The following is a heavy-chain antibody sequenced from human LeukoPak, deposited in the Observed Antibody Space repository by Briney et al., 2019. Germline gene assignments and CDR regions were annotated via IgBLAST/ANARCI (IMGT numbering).Heavy chain of an antibody. D-gene: IGHD3-3*01. V-gene: IGHV3-7*03. CDR3: ARDQYDTWSRRGNFDS. CDR1: GFTFSSSW. CDR2: IKLDGSEK. J-gene: IGHJ4*02. Sequence: PGGSLRLSCVASGFTFSSSWMSWVRQAPGEGLEWVANIKLDGSEKNYVDSVKGRFAISRDNTKNSLYLQMNSLRVEDTAVFYCARDQYDTWSRRGNFDSWGQGTLVIVSS.